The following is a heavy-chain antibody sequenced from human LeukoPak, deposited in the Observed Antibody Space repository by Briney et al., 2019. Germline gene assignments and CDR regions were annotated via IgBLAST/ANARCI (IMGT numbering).Heavy chain of an antibody. D-gene: IGHD3-9*01. Sequence: AGGSLRLSCAASGFTFSSYSMNWVRQAPGKGLEWVSSISSSSSYIYYADSVKGRFTISRDNAKNSLYLQMNSLRAEDTAVYYCARSGRGLRYFDWLLPFDYWGQGTLVTVSS. CDR2: ISSSSSYI. J-gene: IGHJ4*02. CDR1: GFTFSSYS. CDR3: ARSGRGLRYFDWLLPFDY. V-gene: IGHV3-21*01.